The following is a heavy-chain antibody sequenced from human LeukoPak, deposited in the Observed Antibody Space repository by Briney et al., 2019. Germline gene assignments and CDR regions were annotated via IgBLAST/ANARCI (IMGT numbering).Heavy chain of an antibody. V-gene: IGHV3-30-3*01. D-gene: IGHD3-3*01. CDR2: ISYDGSNK. J-gene: IGHJ4*02. CDR1: GFTFSSYA. CDR3: ARDYDHSFDY. Sequence: RAGGSLRLSCAASGFTFSSYAMHWVRQAPGKGLEWVAVISYDGSNKYYADSVKGRFTISRDNSKNTLYLQMNSLRAEDTAVYYCARDYDHSFDYWGQGILVTVSS.